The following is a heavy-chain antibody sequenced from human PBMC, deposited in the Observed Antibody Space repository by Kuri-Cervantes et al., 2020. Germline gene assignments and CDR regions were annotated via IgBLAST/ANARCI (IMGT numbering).Heavy chain of an antibody. CDR3: ARGKRTYYYDSYWFDP. CDR2: ISAYNGDT. Sequence: ASVKVSCKASGYTFTSYGISWVRQAPGQGLEWMGWISAYNGDTNYAQKLQGRVTMTRNTSISTAYMELSSLRSEDTAVYYCARGKRTYYYDSYWFDPWGQGTLVTVSS. CDR1: GYTFTSYG. D-gene: IGHD3-22*01. J-gene: IGHJ5*02. V-gene: IGHV1-18*01.